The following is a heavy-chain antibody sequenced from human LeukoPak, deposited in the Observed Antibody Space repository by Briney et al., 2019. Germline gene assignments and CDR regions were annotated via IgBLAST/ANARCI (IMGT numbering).Heavy chain of an antibody. D-gene: IGHD5-12*01. J-gene: IGHJ4*02. V-gene: IGHV3-21*04. CDR3: AINGGGDSGYGNFDY. Sequence: GGSLRLSCAASGFTFRSYWMHWVRQVPGKGLEWVSSISSSSGYIYYADSMKGRFTISRDNAKNSLYLQMNSLRAEDTAFYYCAINGGGDSGYGNFDYWGQGTLVTVSS. CDR2: ISSSSGYI. CDR1: GFTFRSYW.